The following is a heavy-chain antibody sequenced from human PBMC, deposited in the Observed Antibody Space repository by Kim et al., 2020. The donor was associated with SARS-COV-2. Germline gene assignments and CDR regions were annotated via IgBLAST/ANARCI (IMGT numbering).Heavy chain of an antibody. D-gene: IGHD3-9*01. CDR2: MNPNSGNT. J-gene: IGHJ4*02. V-gene: IGHV1-8*01. CDR3: ARGRSGHYDILTGYYYFDY. Sequence: ASVKVSCKASGYTFTSYDINWVRQATGQGLEWMGWMNPNSGNTGYAQKFQGRVTMTRNTSISTAYMELSSLRSEDTAVYYCARGRSGHYDILTGYYYFDYWGQGTLVTVSS. CDR1: GYTFTSYD.